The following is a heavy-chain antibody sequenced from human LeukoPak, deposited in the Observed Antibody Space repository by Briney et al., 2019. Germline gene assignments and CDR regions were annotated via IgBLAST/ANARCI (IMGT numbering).Heavy chain of an antibody. V-gene: IGHV1-2*02. J-gene: IGHJ4*02. Sequence: GASVKVSCKASVYTFTGFHMHWVRQAPGQGLEWMGWVNPNSGGSNYAQKFQGRVSMTRDTSISTAYMELSSLRSDDTAVYYCARHLNDYGDYWGQGTLVTVSS. CDR3: ARHLNDYGDY. CDR1: VYTFTGFH. CDR2: VNPNSGGS.